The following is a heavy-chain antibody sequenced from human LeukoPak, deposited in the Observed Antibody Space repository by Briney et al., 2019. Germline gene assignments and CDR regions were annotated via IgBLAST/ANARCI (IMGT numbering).Heavy chain of an antibody. J-gene: IGHJ6*02. Sequence: PGGSLRLSCAASGFTFSSYSMNWVRQAPGKGLEWVSSISSSSSYIYYADSVKGRFTISRDNAKNSLYLQMNSLRAEDTAVYYCAGVVTMVRGVIVEYYYYYGMNVWGQGTTVTVSS. CDR2: ISSSSSYI. CDR1: GFTFSSYS. D-gene: IGHD3-10*01. CDR3: AGVVTMVRGVIVEYYYYYGMNV. V-gene: IGHV3-21*01.